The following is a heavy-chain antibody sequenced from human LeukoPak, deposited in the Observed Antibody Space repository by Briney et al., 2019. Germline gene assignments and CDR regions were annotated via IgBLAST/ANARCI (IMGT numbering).Heavy chain of an antibody. Sequence: GGSLRLSCAASGFTFSTYSMNWVRQAPGKGLEWVSSISTSSSYINYADSVKGRFTISRDNAKKSLHLQMNSLRAEDTAVYYCVRGRERVAATNNWFDPWGQGALVTVSS. D-gene: IGHD2-15*01. CDR3: VRGRERVAATNNWFDP. V-gene: IGHV3-21*01. CDR1: GFTFSTYS. J-gene: IGHJ5*02. CDR2: ISTSSSYI.